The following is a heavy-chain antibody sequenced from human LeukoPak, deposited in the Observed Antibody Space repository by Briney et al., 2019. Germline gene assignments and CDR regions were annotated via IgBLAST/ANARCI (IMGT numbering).Heavy chain of an antibody. J-gene: IGHJ5*02. Sequence: SSETLSLTCTVSGGSISTYYWSWIRQSPGKGLEGIGYVYYTGSTNYTPSLKRRVTISVDTSKTQFSLKLSSVTAADTAVYYCARRLAAAEIDPWGQGTLVTVSS. CDR2: VYYTGST. D-gene: IGHD6-13*01. V-gene: IGHV4-59*08. CDR1: GGSISTYY. CDR3: ARRLAAAEIDP.